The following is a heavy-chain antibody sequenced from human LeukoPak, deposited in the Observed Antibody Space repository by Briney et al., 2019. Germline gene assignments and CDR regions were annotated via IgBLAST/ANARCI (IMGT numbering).Heavy chain of an antibody. CDR1: GITFNNNA. CDR2: ISISGGTT. J-gene: IGHJ5*02. CDR3: AKDLRSLYESGNYGWFDP. Sequence: GGSLRLSCAASGITFNNNAMSWVRQAPGKGPEWVSAISISGGTTYYADSVKGRFTISRDNSKNTLYLQMNSLRAEDTAVYYCAKDLRSLYESGNYGWFDPWGQGTLVTVSS. V-gene: IGHV3-23*01. D-gene: IGHD3-10*01.